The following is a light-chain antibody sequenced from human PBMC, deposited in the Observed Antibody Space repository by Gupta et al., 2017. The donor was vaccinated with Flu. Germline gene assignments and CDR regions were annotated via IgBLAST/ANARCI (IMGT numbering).Light chain of an antibody. J-gene: IGKJ5*01. CDR2: WAS. CDR1: HSVLNTSNNKNY. CDR3: QQYYSAPPIT. V-gene: IGKV4-1*01. Sequence: DIVLIQSPDSLAVSLGEGATVNCKSSHSVLNTSNNKNYLAWYQQKPGQPPKLLMSWASTREAGVPNRFRGSGSGTDFSVTISSRQDEDVAVYYCQQYYSAPPITFGQGTQLDI.